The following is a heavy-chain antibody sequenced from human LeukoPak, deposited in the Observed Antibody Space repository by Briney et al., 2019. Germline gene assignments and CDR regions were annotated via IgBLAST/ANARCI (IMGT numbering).Heavy chain of an antibody. J-gene: IGHJ3*02. D-gene: IGHD3-10*01. CDR1: GFTFSSYA. Sequence: PGGSMRLSCAASGFTFSSYAMSWVRQAPGKGLEWVSAISGSGGSTYYADSVKGRFTISRDNAKNSLYLQMNNLRAEDTAVYYCAREAMVRGVPDAFDIWGQGTVVTVSS. CDR2: ISGSGGST. CDR3: AREAMVRGVPDAFDI. V-gene: IGHV3-23*01.